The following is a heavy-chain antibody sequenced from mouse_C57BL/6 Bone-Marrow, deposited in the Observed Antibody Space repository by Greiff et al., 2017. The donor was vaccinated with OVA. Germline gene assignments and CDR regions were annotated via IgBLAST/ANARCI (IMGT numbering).Heavy chain of an antibody. CDR3: ARGRFYYGSSRYFDV. CDR2: IYPRSGNT. D-gene: IGHD1-1*01. CDR1: GYTFTSYG. J-gene: IGHJ1*03. V-gene: IGHV1-81*01. Sequence: QVQLKESGAELGRPGASVKLSCKASGYTFTSYGISWVKQRTGQGLEWIGEIYPRSGNTYYNEKFKGKATLTADKSSSTAYMELRSLTSEDSAVYFCARGRFYYGSSRYFDVWGTGTTVTVSS.